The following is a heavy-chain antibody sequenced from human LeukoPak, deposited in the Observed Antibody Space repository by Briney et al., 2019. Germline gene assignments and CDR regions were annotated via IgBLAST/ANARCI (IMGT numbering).Heavy chain of an antibody. V-gene: IGHV3-66*01. CDR3: VKRSSISSGYFDF. CDR2: IYSGGST. D-gene: IGHD3-22*01. Sequence: GGSLRLSCAASGFTVSSNYMSWVRHAPGKGLEWVSVIYSGGSTYYADSVKGRFTISRDNSKNTIYLQMSSLRAEDTAIYYCVKRSSISSGYFDFWGRGTLVTVSS. CDR1: GFTVSSNY. J-gene: IGHJ4*02.